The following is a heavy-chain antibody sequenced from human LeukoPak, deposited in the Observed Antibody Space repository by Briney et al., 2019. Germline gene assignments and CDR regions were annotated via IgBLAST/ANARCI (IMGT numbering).Heavy chain of an antibody. Sequence: GGSLRLSCEASGFTFTDYGMHWVRQAPGKGPECVAVVSFDGRKTYYAGFAEGRFTISRDDSNNMVYLQMNSLRTEDTAVYHCVKRGGGDHGLEVWGQGTTVGVS. CDR1: GFTFTDYG. J-gene: IGHJ6*02. CDR3: VKRGGGDHGLEV. CDR2: VSFDGRKT. D-gene: IGHD2-21*02. V-gene: IGHV3-30*18.